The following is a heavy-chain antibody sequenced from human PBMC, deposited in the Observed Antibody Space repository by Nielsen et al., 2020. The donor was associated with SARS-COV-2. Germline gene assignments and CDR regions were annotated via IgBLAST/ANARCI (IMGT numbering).Heavy chain of an antibody. D-gene: IGHD4-17*01. CDR1: GFTFSSYT. CDR2: ISGSGGTT. Sequence: GESLKISCAASGFTFSSYTLSWVRQAPGKGLEWVAGISGSGGTTDYADSAKGRFAITRDNFGNTLYLHMNSLRAEDTAVYYCTSAPRSSVTPPWDYWGQGILVTVSS. CDR3: TSAPRSSVTPPWDY. V-gene: IGHV3-23*01. J-gene: IGHJ4*02.